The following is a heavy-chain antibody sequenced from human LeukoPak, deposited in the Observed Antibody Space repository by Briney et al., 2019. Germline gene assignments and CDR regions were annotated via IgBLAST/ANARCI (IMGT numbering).Heavy chain of an antibody. Sequence: GGSLRHSCAASGFTFSSYGMHWVCQAPGKGLEWVAVISYDGSNKYYADSVKGRFTISRDNSKNTLYLQMNSLRAEDTAVYYCAKSSSWYFDYWGQGTLVTVSS. CDR2: ISYDGSNK. CDR3: AKSSSWYFDY. V-gene: IGHV3-30*18. D-gene: IGHD6-13*01. CDR1: GFTFSSYG. J-gene: IGHJ4*02.